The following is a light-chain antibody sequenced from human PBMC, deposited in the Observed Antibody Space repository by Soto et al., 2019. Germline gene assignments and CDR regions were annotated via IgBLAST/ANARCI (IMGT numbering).Light chain of an antibody. CDR2: DAS. V-gene: IGKV3-15*01. J-gene: IGKJ5*01. CDR3: QQYNNWPPIT. CDR1: QSVSSSY. Sequence: EIVYTQSPGTLSLSPGERATLSCRASQSVSSSYLAWYQQKPGQAPRLLIYDASTRATGIPARFSGSGSGTEFTLTISSLQSEDFAVYYCQQYNNWPPITFGQGTRLEI.